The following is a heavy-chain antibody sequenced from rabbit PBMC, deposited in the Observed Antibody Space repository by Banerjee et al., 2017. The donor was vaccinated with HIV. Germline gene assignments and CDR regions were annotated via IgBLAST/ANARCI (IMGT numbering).Heavy chain of an antibody. J-gene: IGHJ3*01. CDR1: GFSFSSYYY. CDR2: IYTSSGST. CDR3: ARDPAGDGSAHYDL. D-gene: IGHD1-1*01. V-gene: IGHV1S40*01. Sequence: QSLEESGGGLVQPEGSLTLTCTASGFSFSSYYYMCWIRQAPGKGLEWIACIYTSSGSTWYASWAKGRFTISKTSSTVDLKMTSLTAADTATYFCARDPAGDGSAHYDLWGQGTLVTVS.